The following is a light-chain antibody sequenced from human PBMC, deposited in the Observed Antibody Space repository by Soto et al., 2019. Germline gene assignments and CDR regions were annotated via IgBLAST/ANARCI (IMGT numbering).Light chain of an antibody. CDR2: GAS. J-gene: IGKJ2*01. CDR1: QSVSSSY. CDR3: HQYGSLYT. Sequence: EIVLTQSPGTLSLSPGERATLSCRASQSVSSSYLAWYQQKPGQAPRLLIYGASSRATGIPDRFSGSGSGTDSTLTISRVEPEDFAVYYCHQYGSLYTFGQGTKLEIK. V-gene: IGKV3-20*01.